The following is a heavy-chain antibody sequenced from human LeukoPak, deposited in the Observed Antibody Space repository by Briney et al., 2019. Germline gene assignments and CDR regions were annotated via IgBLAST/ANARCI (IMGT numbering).Heavy chain of an antibody. D-gene: IGHD6-13*01. V-gene: IGHV6-1*01. CDR1: GDSVSSKSAT. J-gene: IGHJ4*02. CDR2: TYYKSKWNN. CDR3: ARSAAGTLDY. Sequence: SQTPSLTCAISGDSVSSKSATWNWIRQSPSRGLEWLGRTYYKSKWNNDYAISVKSRITINPDTPKNQFSLHLNSVTPEDTAVYFCARSAAGTLDYWGQGTLVTVSS.